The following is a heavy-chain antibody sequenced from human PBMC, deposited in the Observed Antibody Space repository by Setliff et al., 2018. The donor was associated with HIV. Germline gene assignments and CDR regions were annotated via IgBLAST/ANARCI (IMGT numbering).Heavy chain of an antibody. J-gene: IGHJ4*02. Sequence: PSETLSLTCTVSGGSITSSYWSWIRQPAGKGLEWIGRIYTSGSTNYNPSLKSRVTISVDTSKNQFSLSLTSVTAADTAVYYCAREPRVRGTLDFWGQGTLVTVSS. CDR3: AREPRVRGTLDF. CDR1: GGSITSSY. CDR2: IYTSGST. D-gene: IGHD2-15*01. V-gene: IGHV4-4*07.